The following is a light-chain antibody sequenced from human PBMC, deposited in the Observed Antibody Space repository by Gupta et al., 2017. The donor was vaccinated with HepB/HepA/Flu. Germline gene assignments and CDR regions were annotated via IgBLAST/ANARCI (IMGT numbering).Light chain of an antibody. Sequence: QSALTQPASVSGSLGQSITISCTGTSSDVGYYDLVSWYQHHPGNAPKLIIYEVTKRPSGFSNRFSGSKSGNTASLTISGLQADDEADYYCCSYAGSVTFVVFGGGTKLTVL. V-gene: IGLV2-23*02. CDR1: SSDVGYYDL. CDR3: CSYAGSVTFVV. CDR2: EVT. J-gene: IGLJ3*02.